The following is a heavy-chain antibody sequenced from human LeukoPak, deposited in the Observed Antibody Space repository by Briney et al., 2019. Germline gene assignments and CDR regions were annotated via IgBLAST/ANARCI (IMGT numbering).Heavy chain of an antibody. J-gene: IGHJ4*02. CDR2: LKEDGTEE. V-gene: IGHV3-7*01. D-gene: IGHD5-24*01. CDR3: ARDPIEMTTIGHFGFDY. Sequence: GGSLRLSCAASGFDFSSFSMSWVRQAPGKGLEWVANLKEDGTEEEYLDSVKGRFTIFRDNAKNSLDLQMNSLRAEDTAVYYCARDPIEMTTIGHFGFDYWGQGTLVTVSS. CDR1: GFDFSSFS.